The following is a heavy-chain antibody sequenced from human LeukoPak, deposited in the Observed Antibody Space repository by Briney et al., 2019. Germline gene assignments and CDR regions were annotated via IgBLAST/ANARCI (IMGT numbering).Heavy chain of an antibody. V-gene: IGHV3-23*01. J-gene: IGHJ5*02. Sequence: PGGSLRLSCAASGFTFSTYGMNWVRQAPGKGLEWVSAVSDSGGGTYYADSVKGRFTISRDKSKNTLDLQMNSLKVEDTAVYYCARASSPHDRSGWVRWFDPWGQGTLVTVSS. CDR2: VSDSGGGT. CDR1: GFTFSTYG. CDR3: ARASSPHDRSGWVRWFDP. D-gene: IGHD6-19*01.